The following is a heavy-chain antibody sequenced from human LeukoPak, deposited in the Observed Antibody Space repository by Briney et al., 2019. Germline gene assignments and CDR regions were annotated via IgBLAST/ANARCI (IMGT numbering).Heavy chain of an antibody. D-gene: IGHD2/OR15-2a*01. V-gene: IGHV3-21*01. Sequence: GGSLRLSCAASGFTFSSYSMNWVRQAPGKGLEWASSISSSSSYIYYADSVKGRFTISRDNAKNSLYLQMNSLRAEDTAVYYCARDGQEYGGYIDYWGQGTLVTVSS. CDR1: GFTFSSYS. CDR2: ISSSSSYI. J-gene: IGHJ4*02. CDR3: ARDGQEYGGYIDY.